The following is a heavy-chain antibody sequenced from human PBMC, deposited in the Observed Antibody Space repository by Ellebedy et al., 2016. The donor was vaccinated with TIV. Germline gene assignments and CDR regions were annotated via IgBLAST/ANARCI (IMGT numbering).Heavy chain of an antibody. CDR3: ARATYDLRHYFDY. V-gene: IGHV4-61*02. Sequence: LRLSXTVSGGSISSSSYYWGWIRQPAGKGLEWIGRIYTSGSTNYNPSLKSRVTMSVDTSKNQFSLKLSSVTAADTAVYYCARATYDLRHYFDYWGQGTLVTVSS. J-gene: IGHJ4*02. CDR2: IYTSGST. D-gene: IGHD3-3*01. CDR1: GGSISSSSYY.